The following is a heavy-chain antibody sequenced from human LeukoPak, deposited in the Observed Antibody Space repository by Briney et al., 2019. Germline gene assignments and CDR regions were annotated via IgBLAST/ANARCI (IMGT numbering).Heavy chain of an antibody. V-gene: IGHV3-53*01. J-gene: IGHJ5*02. D-gene: IGHD1-7*01. CDR1: GFTVSSNY. CDR3: ARAPGKYNWNYDPWFDP. Sequence: GGSLRLSCAAPGFTVSSNYMSWVRQAPGKGLEWVSVIYSGGSTYYADSVKGRFTISRDNSKNTLYLQMNSLRAEDTAVYYCARAPGKYNWNYDPWFDPWGQGTLVTVSS. CDR2: IYSGGST.